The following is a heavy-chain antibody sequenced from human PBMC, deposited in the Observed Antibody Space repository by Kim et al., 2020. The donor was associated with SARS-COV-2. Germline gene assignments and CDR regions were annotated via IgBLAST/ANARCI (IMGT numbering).Heavy chain of an antibody. CDR3: AMVDREHGTGTQTDS. CDR1: GFTFSTYA. J-gene: IGHJ5*01. D-gene: IGHD3-10*01. CDR2: LSYDVSNL. Sequence: GGSLRLSCMVSGFTFSTYAMHLVRQAPGKGLERVAVLSYDVSNLFYADSVKGRFTISRDNSTNTLFLLMNSLRPEDTALYYCAMVDREHGTGTQTDSWG. V-gene: IGHV3-30-3*01.